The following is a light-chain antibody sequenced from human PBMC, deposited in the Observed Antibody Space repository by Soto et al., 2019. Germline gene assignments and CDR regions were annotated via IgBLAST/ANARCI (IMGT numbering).Light chain of an antibody. Sequence: EIVLTQSPGTLSLSPGERATLSCRASQSVRTTHLAWYQQKPGQAPSVLIYGASSRAAGIPDRFSGSGSGTDFTLTISSLEPEDFAVYYCQEYGSSRTFGQGTKVEVK. CDR1: QSVRTTH. CDR2: GAS. CDR3: QEYGSSRT. J-gene: IGKJ1*01. V-gene: IGKV3-20*01.